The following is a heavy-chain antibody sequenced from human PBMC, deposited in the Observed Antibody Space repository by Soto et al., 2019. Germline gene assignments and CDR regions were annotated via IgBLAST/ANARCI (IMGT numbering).Heavy chain of an antibody. Sequence: VKVSCKASGYTFTSYGISWVRQAPGQGLEWMGWISAYNGNTNYAQKLQGRVTMTTDTSTSTAYMELRSLRPDDTAVYYCARDRGNDFWSGYQYYYYYGMDVWGQGTTVTVSS. CDR2: ISAYNGNT. J-gene: IGHJ6*02. CDR1: GYTFTSYG. D-gene: IGHD3-3*01. CDR3: ARDRGNDFWSGYQYYYYYGMDV. V-gene: IGHV1-18*01.